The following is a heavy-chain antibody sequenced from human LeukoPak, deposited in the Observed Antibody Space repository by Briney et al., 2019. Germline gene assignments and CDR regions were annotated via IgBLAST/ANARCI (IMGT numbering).Heavy chain of an antibody. CDR1: GFTFSSYW. D-gene: IGHD3-10*01. CDR3: ARGSRAQGNAFDI. J-gene: IGHJ3*02. Sequence: RSGGSLRLSCAASGFTFSSYWMHWVRQAPRTGLVWVSRINSDGSSTSYADSVKGRFTISRDNAKNTLYLQMNSLRAEDTAVYYCARGSRAQGNAFDIWGQGTMVTVSS. V-gene: IGHV3-74*01. CDR2: INSDGSST.